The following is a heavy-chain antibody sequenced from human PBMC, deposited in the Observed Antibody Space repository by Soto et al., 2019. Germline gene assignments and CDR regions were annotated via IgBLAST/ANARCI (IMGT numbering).Heavy chain of an antibody. J-gene: IGHJ4*02. Sequence: SETLSLTCTVSGGSISSSSYYWGWIRQPPGKGLEWIGSIYYSGSTYYNPSLKSRVTISVDTSKNQFSLKLSSVTAADTAVYYCARGERGVGGTVFDCWGQGTLVTVSS. CDR2: IYYSGST. CDR3: ARGERGVGGTVFDC. CDR1: GGSISSSSYY. D-gene: IGHD1-26*01. V-gene: IGHV4-39*01.